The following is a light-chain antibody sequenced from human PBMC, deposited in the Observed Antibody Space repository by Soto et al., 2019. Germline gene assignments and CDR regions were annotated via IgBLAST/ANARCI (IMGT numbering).Light chain of an antibody. V-gene: IGKV3-15*01. Sequence: EIVMTQSPATLSVSPGERATVSCRASQSVSSNLVWYQQKPGQAPRLLIYGASTRATGIPARFSGSGSGTEFTLTISSLQSEDFAVYYCQQYNNWPRTFGQGTKVDIK. CDR3: QQYNNWPRT. CDR1: QSVSSN. J-gene: IGKJ1*01. CDR2: GAS.